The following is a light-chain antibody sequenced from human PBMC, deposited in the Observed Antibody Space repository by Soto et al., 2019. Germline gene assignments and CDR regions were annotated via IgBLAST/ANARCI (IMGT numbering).Light chain of an antibody. CDR1: QSVSSSY. V-gene: IGKV3-20*01. Sequence: EIALTQSPGTLSLSPGERATLSCRASQSVSSSYLAWYQQKPGQAPKVLIYRASSRATGIPDRFSGSGSGTDFTLTISRLEPEDFAVYYCQQYGSSPLTFGGGTKVDIK. CDR2: RAS. CDR3: QQYGSSPLT. J-gene: IGKJ4*01.